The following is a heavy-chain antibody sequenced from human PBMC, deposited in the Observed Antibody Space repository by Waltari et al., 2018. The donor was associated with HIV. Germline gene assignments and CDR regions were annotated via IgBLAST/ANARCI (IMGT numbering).Heavy chain of an antibody. V-gene: IGHV1-8*01. CDR3: ARSRPGAVFGDN. J-gene: IGHJ4*02. D-gene: IGHD3-3*01. CDR2: MSPNMGKT. Sequence: QVQLVQSGAEVKLPGASLKVSCRTSGYDFTTFDINWVRQASGQGLEWRGWMSPNMGKTGYARKFHGRVIMTIVSSIDTAYLELSSLTSHDTAVYYCARSRPGAVFGDNWGQGTLVTVSS. CDR1: GYDFTTFD.